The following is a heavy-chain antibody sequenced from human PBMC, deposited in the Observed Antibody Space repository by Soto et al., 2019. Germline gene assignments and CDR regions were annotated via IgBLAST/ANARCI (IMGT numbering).Heavy chain of an antibody. CDR3: ARVGYDILTGPLGFDP. D-gene: IGHD3-9*01. Sequence: QVQLQESGPGLVKPSETLSLTCTVSGGSISSYYWSWIRQPPGKGLEWIGYIYYSGSTNYNPSLKSRVTISVDTSKNLFSLKQSSVTAVDTAVYYCARVGYDILTGPLGFDPWAHGTLVTVSS. V-gene: IGHV4-59*01. CDR1: GGSISSYY. J-gene: IGHJ5*02. CDR2: IYYSGST.